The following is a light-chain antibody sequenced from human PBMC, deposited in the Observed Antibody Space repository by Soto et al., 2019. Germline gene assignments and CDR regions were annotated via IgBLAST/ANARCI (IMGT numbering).Light chain of an antibody. V-gene: IGLV2-14*03. CDR1: SSDVGGYIY. Sequence: QSALTQPASVSGSPGQSITISCTGTSSDVGGYIYVSWYQQHPGKAPKFLIYEVSNRPSGVSNRFSGSKSGNTASLTISGLQAEDEADYYCSSYTSSTLVVFGGGTKLTVL. J-gene: IGLJ2*01. CDR3: SSYTSSTLVV. CDR2: EVS.